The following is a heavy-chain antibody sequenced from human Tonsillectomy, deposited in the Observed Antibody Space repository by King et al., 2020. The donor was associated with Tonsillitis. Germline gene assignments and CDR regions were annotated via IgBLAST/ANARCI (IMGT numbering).Heavy chain of an antibody. CDR2: VYTSGST. V-gene: IGHV4-61*02. CDR1: GGSISSASYY. J-gene: IGHJ5*02. D-gene: IGHD2-21*01. Sequence: VQLQESGPGLVKPSQTLSLTCTVSGGSISSASYYLSWIRQPAGKGLEWIGRVYTSGSTNYNPSLKSRVTMSVDTSKNKFSLKLSSVTAADTAVYYCARDVGYYWFDPWGQGTQVTVSS. CDR3: ARDVGYYWFDP.